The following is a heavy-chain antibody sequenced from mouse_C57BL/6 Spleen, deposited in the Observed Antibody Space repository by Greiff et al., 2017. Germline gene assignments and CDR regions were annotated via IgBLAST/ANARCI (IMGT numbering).Heavy chain of an antibody. D-gene: IGHD4-1*02. CDR3: ARTNFATRTEYYAMDD. J-gene: IGHJ4*01. CDR1: GYTFTSYW. V-gene: IGHV1-55*01. Sequence: QVQLQQSGAELVKPGASVKMSCKATGYTFTSYWITWVKQRPGQGLEWIGDILPGSGSTNYNEKFKSKDTLTVDTSSSPAYMQLSSLTSEDSAVYYCARTNFATRTEYYAMDDWGQGTSVTVSS. CDR2: ILPGSGST.